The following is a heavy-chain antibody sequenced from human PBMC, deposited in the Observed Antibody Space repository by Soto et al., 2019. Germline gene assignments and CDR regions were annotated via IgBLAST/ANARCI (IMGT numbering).Heavy chain of an antibody. Sequence: QAQLVQSGAEVRKPGASVKVSCKASGYTFTTYDINWVRQAPGQGLEWLGWMDPNSGSTGYAQNFKGRITMTRNISRNTVHMELSSLQSEDTAVYYCARESKFDFWRKGLDGWGQGTTVTVSS. J-gene: IGHJ6*02. CDR2: MDPNSGST. CDR3: ARESKFDFWRKGLDG. D-gene: IGHD3-3*01. V-gene: IGHV1-8*01. CDR1: GYTFTTYD.